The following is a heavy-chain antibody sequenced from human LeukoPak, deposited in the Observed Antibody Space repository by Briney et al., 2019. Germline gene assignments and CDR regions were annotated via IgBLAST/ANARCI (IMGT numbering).Heavy chain of an antibody. CDR3: ARSVSDTRYDY. V-gene: IGHV1-69*01. D-gene: IGHD5/OR15-5a*01. Sequence: ASVKVPCKASGGTFSSYAISWVRQAPGQGLEWMGGIIPIFGTANYAQKFQGRVTITADESTSTAYMELSSLRSEDTAVYYCARSVSDTRYDYWGQGTLVTVSS. CDR1: GGTFSSYA. J-gene: IGHJ4*02. CDR2: IIPIFGTA.